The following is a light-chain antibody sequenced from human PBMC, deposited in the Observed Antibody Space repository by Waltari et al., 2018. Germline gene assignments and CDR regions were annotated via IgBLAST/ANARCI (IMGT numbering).Light chain of an antibody. V-gene: IGKV1-33*01. Sequence: DIQMNQSPSSLSASVGDRVTITCQASQDISNYLLLYQQKPGKAPRVLIYDASTLERGVPSRFSGSGSGTDFTFTIAALQPEDFATYFCQHYDNFPFTFGPGTTVDVK. CDR1: QDISNY. CDR3: QHYDNFPFT. CDR2: DAS. J-gene: IGKJ3*01.